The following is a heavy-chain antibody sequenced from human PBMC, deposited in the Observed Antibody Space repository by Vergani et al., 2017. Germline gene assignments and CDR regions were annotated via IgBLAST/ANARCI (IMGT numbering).Heavy chain of an antibody. J-gene: IGHJ6*02. CDR2: IIPNFSPA. Sequence: QVQLVQSGAEVKKPGSSVRVSCKTSGGAFSTYAINWVRQAPGQGLEWTGAIIPNFSPARSAQKFQGRVTITADESTRTVYKELNSLRSDDSALYYCARDRMGVRFRQPHYYGMDVSGQGATVTVSS. CDR1: GGAFSTYA. CDR3: ARDRMGVRFRQPHYYGMDV. D-gene: IGHD1-14*01. V-gene: IGHV1-69*12.